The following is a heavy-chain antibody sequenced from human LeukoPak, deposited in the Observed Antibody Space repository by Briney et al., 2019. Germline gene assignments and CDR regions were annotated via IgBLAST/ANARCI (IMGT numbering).Heavy chain of an antibody. D-gene: IGHD6-13*01. CDR2: MNPNSGNT. J-gene: IGHJ6*03. CDR1: GYTFTSYD. CDR3: ARVPSSSWYFYYYYYYYMDV. Sequence: ASVKVSCKASGYTFTSYDINWVRQATGQGLEWMAWMNPNSGNTGYAQKFQGRVTMTRITSISTAYMELSSLRSEDTAVYYCARVPSSSWYFYYYYYYYMDVWGKGTTVTVSS. V-gene: IGHV1-8*01.